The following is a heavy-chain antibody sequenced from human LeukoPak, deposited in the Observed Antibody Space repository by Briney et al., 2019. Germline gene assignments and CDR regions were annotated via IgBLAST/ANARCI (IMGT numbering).Heavy chain of an antibody. CDR1: GFTVSSNY. Sequence: GGSLRLSCAASGFTVSSNYMSWVRQAPGKGLEWVSVISAGGSPYYPDSVKGRFTISRDDSKNTLYLQMNILRAEDTAVYYCASQRYNWNDPYYFDYWGQGTLVTVSS. CDR3: ASQRYNWNDPYYFDY. D-gene: IGHD1-1*01. V-gene: IGHV3-53*01. J-gene: IGHJ4*02. CDR2: ISAGGSP.